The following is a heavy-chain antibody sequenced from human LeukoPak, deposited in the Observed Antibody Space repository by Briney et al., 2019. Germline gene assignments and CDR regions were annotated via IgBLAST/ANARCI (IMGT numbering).Heavy chain of an antibody. CDR3: TRDSYYYDTSGYPVLI. CDR1: GGTFSSYA. D-gene: IGHD3-22*01. Sequence: ASVKVSCKASGGTFSSYALSWLRQAPGQGLEWMGGIFPIFGTPNYAQRFQGRVTITADESTSTVSMELSGLRSEDTAVYYCTRDSYYYDTSGYPVLIWGQGTLVTVSS. J-gene: IGHJ4*02. CDR2: IFPIFGTP. V-gene: IGHV1-69*13.